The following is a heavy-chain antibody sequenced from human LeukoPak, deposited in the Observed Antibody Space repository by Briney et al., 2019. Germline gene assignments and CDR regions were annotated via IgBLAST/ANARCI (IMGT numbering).Heavy chain of an antibody. CDR1: GITFSNYG. Sequence: GGSLRLSCAASGITFSNYGRHWVRQAPGKGLEWLAFIWYDGSNKYYADSVKGRFTISRDNSKNTVYLQMNSLRAEDTAVYYCAKVLAVTSYGAKSIFDHWGQGTLVTVSS. J-gene: IGHJ4*02. CDR3: AKVLAVTSYGAKSIFDH. D-gene: IGHD4-23*01. CDR2: IWYDGSNK. V-gene: IGHV3-30*02.